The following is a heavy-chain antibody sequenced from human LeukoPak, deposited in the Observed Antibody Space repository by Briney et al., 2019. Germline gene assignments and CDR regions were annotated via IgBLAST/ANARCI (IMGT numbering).Heavy chain of an antibody. V-gene: IGHV3-49*04. Sequence: PGGSLRRFCTVSGFTFGDYAINWVRQAPGKGLEWVGFIRSKAFGEIAEYAASVKGRFTILRDDSKSIAYLQMNSLKTEDTAVYYCTRDRGSSTLGDYWGQGTLVTVSS. CDR2: IRSKAFGEIA. J-gene: IGHJ4*02. D-gene: IGHD7-27*01. CDR1: GFTFGDYA. CDR3: TRDRGSSTLGDY.